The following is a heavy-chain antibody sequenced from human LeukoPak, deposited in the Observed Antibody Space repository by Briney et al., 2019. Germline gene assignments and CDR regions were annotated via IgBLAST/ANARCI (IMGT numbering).Heavy chain of an antibody. Sequence: GGSLRLSCAASGFTFSAYEMNWVRQAPGKGLEWASYINGGGSSIYYADSVKGRFTISRDNAKNSLYLQMSSLSAEDTAVYYCARDMRVGAINFDYWGQGTLVTVSS. V-gene: IGHV3-48*03. J-gene: IGHJ4*02. CDR3: ARDMRVGAINFDY. CDR2: INGGGSSI. CDR1: GFTFSAYE. D-gene: IGHD1-26*01.